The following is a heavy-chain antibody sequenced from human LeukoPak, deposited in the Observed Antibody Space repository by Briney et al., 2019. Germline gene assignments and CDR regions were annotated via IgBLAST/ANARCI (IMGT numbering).Heavy chain of an antibody. D-gene: IGHD2-2*01. V-gene: IGHV3-11*01. CDR2: ISSSGSSI. CDR1: GFTFSDYY. Sequence: GGSLTLSCAASGFTFSDYYMSWIRQAPGKGLEWVSYISSSGSSIYYADSVKGRFTISRDNAKNSLYLQMNSLRAEDTAVYYCAREGGLGYCSSTSCRYYGMDVWGQGTTVTVSS. CDR3: AREGGLGYCSSTSCRYYGMDV. J-gene: IGHJ6*02.